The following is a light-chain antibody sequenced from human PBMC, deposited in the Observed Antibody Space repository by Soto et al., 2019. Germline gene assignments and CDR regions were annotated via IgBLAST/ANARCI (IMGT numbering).Light chain of an antibody. Sequence: QSALTQPPSASGSPGQSVTISCTGTSSDVGGYNYVSWYQQHPGKAPKLMISEVSKRSSGVPDRFSGSKSGNTASLTVSGLQAEDEADYYCSSFAGSFWVFGGGTKLTVL. CDR2: EVS. CDR1: SSDVGGYNY. CDR3: SSFAGSFWV. J-gene: IGLJ3*02. V-gene: IGLV2-8*01.